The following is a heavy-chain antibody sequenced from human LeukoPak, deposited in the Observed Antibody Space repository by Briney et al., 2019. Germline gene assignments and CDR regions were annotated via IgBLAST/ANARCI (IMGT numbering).Heavy chain of an antibody. Sequence: GRSLRLPCAASGFTFDDYAMHWVRQAPGKGLEWVSGIRWNSGSIGYADSVKGRFTISRDNAKNSLYLQMNSLRAEDTAVYYCARGGLWFGELNAFDIWGQGTMVTVSS. CDR2: IRWNSGSI. CDR3: ARGGLWFGELNAFDI. J-gene: IGHJ3*02. CDR1: GFTFDDYA. V-gene: IGHV3-9*01. D-gene: IGHD3-10*01.